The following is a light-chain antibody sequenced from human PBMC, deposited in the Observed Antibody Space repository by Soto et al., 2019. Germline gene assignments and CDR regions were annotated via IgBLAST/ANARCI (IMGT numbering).Light chain of an antibody. V-gene: IGLV2-14*01. Sequence: QLVLTQPASVSGSPGQSITISCTGTSSDVGSYNYVSWYQQHPGKAPKLMIYEVSYRPSGVSDRFSGSKSGTTASLTIAGLQSEDEADYYCSSYTSSGTRVFGGGTKLTVL. CDR3: SSYTSSGTRV. CDR2: EVS. CDR1: SSDVGSYNY. J-gene: IGLJ3*02.